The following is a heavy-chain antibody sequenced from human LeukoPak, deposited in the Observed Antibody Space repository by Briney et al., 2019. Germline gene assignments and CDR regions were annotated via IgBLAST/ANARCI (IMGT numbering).Heavy chain of an antibody. CDR3: ARGGYAHYYGMDV. J-gene: IGHJ6*02. CDR1: GFTFNNYA. V-gene: IGHV3-53*01. D-gene: IGHD5-18*01. Sequence: GGSLRLSCVASGFTFNNYAMSWVRQAPGKGLEWVSVIYSGGTTNYADSVKGRFTISRDNSKNTVYLQMNSLRAEDTAVYYCARGGYAHYYGMDVWGQGTTVTVSS. CDR2: IYSGGTT.